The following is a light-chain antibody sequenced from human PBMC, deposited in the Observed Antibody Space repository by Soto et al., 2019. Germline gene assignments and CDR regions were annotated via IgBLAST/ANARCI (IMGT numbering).Light chain of an antibody. CDR1: QSVDWY. V-gene: IGKV3-11*01. CDR2: DAL. Sequence: EIVLTQSPATLYLSPGDRATLSCRASQSVDWYVAWYQQKPGQAPRLLIYDALKRATGTPDRFSGSGSGTDFTLTISRLEPEDFAVYYCQQRSNWPPITCGPGTKVDLK. CDR3: QQRSNWPPIT. J-gene: IGKJ3*01.